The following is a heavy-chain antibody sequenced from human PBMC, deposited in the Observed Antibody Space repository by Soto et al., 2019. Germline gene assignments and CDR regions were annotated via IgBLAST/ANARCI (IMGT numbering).Heavy chain of an antibody. Sequence: EVQLVESGGGSIQTGGSLRLSCAASGFTFSSYNMNWVRQAPGKGLEWISYISSTGSTTYYADSVKGRFTTSRDNAKNSLFLQMNRLRDEDPAVYYCAREARGFDYWGQGTLFTVSS. CDR2: ISSTGSTT. CDR3: AREARGFDY. J-gene: IGHJ4*02. V-gene: IGHV3-48*02. CDR1: GFTFSSYN. D-gene: IGHD3-10*01.